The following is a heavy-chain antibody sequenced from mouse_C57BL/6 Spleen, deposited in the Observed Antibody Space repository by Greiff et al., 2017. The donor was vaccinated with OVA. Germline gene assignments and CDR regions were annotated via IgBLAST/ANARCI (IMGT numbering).Heavy chain of an antibody. CDR1: GFTFSDYY. Sequence: DVKLVESEGGLVQPGRSMKLSCTASGFTFSDYYMAWVRQVPEKGLEWVANINYDGSSTYYLDSLKSRFIISRDNAKNILYLQMSSLKSEDTATYYCARDGDGYSRYYAMDYWGQGTSVTVSS. J-gene: IGHJ4*01. CDR2: INYDGSST. D-gene: IGHD2-3*01. V-gene: IGHV5-16*01. CDR3: ARDGDGYSRYYAMDY.